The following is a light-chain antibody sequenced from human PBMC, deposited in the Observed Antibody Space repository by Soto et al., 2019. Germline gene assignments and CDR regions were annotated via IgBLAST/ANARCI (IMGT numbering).Light chain of an antibody. J-gene: IGKJ1*01. CDR1: QSISTY. CDR3: QQSYSTPRT. Sequence: DIPMTQSPSSLSASVGDRVTITCRASQSISTYLNWYQQKPGEAPNLLIYAASTLQSGVPSRFSGSGSGTDFTLTISSLQPEDFATYYCQQSYSTPRTVGQGTKVEVK. V-gene: IGKV1-39*01. CDR2: AAS.